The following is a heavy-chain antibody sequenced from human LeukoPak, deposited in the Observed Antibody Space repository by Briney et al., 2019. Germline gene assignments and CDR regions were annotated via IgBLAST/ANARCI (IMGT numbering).Heavy chain of an antibody. CDR3: ARVAAAAYYDAFDI. CDR2: IKQDGSER. CDR1: GFTFSSYW. D-gene: IGHD6-13*01. Sequence: PGGSLRLSCAASGFTFSSYWMSWVRQAPGKGLEWVATIKQDGSERYYVDSVKGRFTISRDNAQNSLSLQMNSLRAEDTAMYYCARVAAAAYYDAFDIWGQGTMVTVSS. J-gene: IGHJ3*02. V-gene: IGHV3-7*01.